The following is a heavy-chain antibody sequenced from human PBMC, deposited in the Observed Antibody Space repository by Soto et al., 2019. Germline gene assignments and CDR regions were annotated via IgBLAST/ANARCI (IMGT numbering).Heavy chain of an antibody. V-gene: IGHV2-5*02. D-gene: IGHD3-3*01. CDR2: IYWVDDK. CDR1: GFSLTTSGVG. Sequence: QITLNGSGPTVVRPTEPLTLTCRFSGFSLTTSGVGVGWIRQSPGKAPEWLALIYWVDDKRNSASLKSRLTTTKDTSKITEVLTGSDMDPPDTATDYSAHPALPSLYGMVTTTATTSDFWGQGTPGAAAS. CDR3: AHPALPSLYGMVTTTATTSDF. J-gene: IGHJ4*02.